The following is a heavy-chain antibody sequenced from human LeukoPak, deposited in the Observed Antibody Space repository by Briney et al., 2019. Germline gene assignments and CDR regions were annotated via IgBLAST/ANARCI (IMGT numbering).Heavy chain of an antibody. J-gene: IGHJ4*02. CDR3: ARGRSGSYREDY. CDR1: GGSFSGYY. CDR2: INHSGST. V-gene: IGHV4-34*01. Sequence: SETLSLTCAVYGGSFSGYYWSWIRQPPGKGLEWIGEINHSGSTNYNPSLKGRVTISVDTSKNQFSLKLSSVTAADTAVYYCARGRSGSYREDYWGQGTLVTVSS. D-gene: IGHD1-26*01.